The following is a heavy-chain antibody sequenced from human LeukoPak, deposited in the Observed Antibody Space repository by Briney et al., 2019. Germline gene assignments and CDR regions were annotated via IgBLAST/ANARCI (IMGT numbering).Heavy chain of an antibody. CDR2: IYTSGST. V-gene: IGHV4-4*07. Sequence: SETLSLTCTVSGGSISSYYWSWIRRPAGKGLEWIGRIYTSGSTNYNPSLKSRVTMSVDTPKNQFSLKLSSVTAADTAVYYCARTHDYGDFYYFDYWGQGTLVTVSS. CDR1: GGSISSYY. CDR3: ARTHDYGDFYYFDY. J-gene: IGHJ4*02. D-gene: IGHD4-17*01.